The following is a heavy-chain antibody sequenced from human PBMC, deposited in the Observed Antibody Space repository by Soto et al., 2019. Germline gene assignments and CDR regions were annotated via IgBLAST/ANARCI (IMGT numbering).Heavy chain of an antibody. D-gene: IGHD3-10*01. J-gene: IGHJ4*02. CDR2: IYPGDSDT. CDR1: GYTFSTYW. CDR3: ARKFAPEFFDS. Sequence: VDSLKISCKGSGYTFSTYWIAWVRQMPGKGLEWMGIIYPGDSDTKYSPAFQGQVTISADKSINTAYLQWTSLEASDTAMYYCARKFAPEFFDSWGQGTLVTVSS. V-gene: IGHV5-51*01.